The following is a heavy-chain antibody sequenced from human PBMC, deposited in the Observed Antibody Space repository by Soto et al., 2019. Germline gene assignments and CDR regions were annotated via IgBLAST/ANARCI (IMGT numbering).Heavy chain of an antibody. CDR3: ARGGRIRASGWFDY. J-gene: IGHJ4*02. CDR2: IQQDGSEK. D-gene: IGHD6-19*01. V-gene: IGHV3-7*03. Sequence: EVQLVESGGGLVQPGGSLRLSCAASRFTFSTYWMSWVRQAPGQGLERVANIQQDGSEKYYVESVKGRFTISRDNAKNSVYRLMSSLRAEDTAVYYCARGGRIRASGWFDYWGQGTLVTVSS. CDR1: RFTFSTYW.